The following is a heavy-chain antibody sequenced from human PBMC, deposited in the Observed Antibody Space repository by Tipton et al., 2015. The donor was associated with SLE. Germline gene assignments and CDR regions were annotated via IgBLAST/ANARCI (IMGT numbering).Heavy chain of an antibody. CDR1: GGSFSGYY. CDR2: IYYSGST. CDR3: ARQSYPGLVVYAHNWFDP. J-gene: IGHJ5*02. D-gene: IGHD2-8*02. V-gene: IGHV4-59*08. Sequence: TLSLTCAVYGGSFSGYYWSWIRQPPGKGLEWIGYIYYSGSTNYNPSLKSRVTISVDTSKNQFSLKLGSVTAADTAVYYCARQSYPGLVVYAHNWFDPWGQGTLVTVSS.